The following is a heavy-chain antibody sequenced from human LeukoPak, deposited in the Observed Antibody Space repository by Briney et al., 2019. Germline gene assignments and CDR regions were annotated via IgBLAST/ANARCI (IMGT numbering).Heavy chain of an antibody. CDR2: INHSGST. CDR3: ARGPYYGSGSYSDYGMDV. CDR1: GGSFSGYY. D-gene: IGHD3-10*01. J-gene: IGHJ6*02. V-gene: IGHV4-34*01. Sequence: SETLSLTCAVYGGSFSGYYWSWIRQPPGKGLEWIGEINHSGSTNYNPSLKSRVTISVDTSKNQFSLKLSSVTAADTAVYYCARGPYYGSGSYSDYGMDVWGQGTTVTVSS.